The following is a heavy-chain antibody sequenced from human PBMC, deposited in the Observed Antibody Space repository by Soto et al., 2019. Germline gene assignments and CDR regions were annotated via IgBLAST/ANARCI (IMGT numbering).Heavy chain of an antibody. J-gene: IGHJ4*02. CDR2: IIPILGIA. CDR3: ARGPGPNGDY. D-gene: IGHD1-1*01. CDR1: GGTFSSYT. Sequence: QVQLVQSGAEVKKPGSSVKVSCKASGGTFSSYTISWVRQAPGQGLEWMGRIIPILGIANYAQKFQGRVTMTEDKTTSTAYMELSSLRAEDTAVYYCARGPGPNGDYWGQGTLVTVSS. V-gene: IGHV1-69*02.